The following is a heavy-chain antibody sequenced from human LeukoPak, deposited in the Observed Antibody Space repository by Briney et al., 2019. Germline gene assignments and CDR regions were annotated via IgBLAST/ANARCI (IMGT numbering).Heavy chain of an antibody. CDR2: INHSGST. CDR3: ARQEYCSSTSCYRSHWFDP. J-gene: IGHJ5*02. D-gene: IGHD2-2*01. V-gene: IGHV4-34*01. Sequence: SETLSLTCAVYGGSFSGYYWSWIRQPPGKGLEWIGEINHSGSTNYNPSLKSRVTISVDTSKNQFSLKLSSVTAADTAVYYCARQEYCSSTSCYRSHWFDPWGQGTLVTVSS. CDR1: GGSFSGYY.